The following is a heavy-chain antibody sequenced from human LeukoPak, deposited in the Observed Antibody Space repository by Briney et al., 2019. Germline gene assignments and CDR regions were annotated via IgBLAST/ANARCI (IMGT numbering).Heavy chain of an antibody. D-gene: IGHD3-22*01. CDR2: IYYSGST. Sequence: TSETLSLTCAVYGGSFSGYYWSWIRQPPGKGLEWIGSIYYSGSTYYNPSLKSRVTISVDTSKNQFSLKLSSVTAADTAVYYCARQPYDSSGYYSVWGQGTLVTVSS. J-gene: IGHJ4*02. CDR3: ARQPYDSSGYYSV. V-gene: IGHV4-34*01. CDR1: GGSFSGYY.